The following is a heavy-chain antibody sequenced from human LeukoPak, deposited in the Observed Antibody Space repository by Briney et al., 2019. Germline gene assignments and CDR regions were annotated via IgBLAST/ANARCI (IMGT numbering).Heavy chain of an antibody. CDR1: GYSISSGYY. D-gene: IGHD3-9*01. Sequence: SETLSLTCTVSGYSISSGYYWGWIRQPPGKGLEWIGSIYHSGSTYYNPSLKSRVTISVDTSKDQFSLKLSSVTAADTAVYYCARDKVEGYDILTGYYNPYYFDYWGQGTLVTVSS. CDR2: IYHSGST. V-gene: IGHV4-38-2*02. J-gene: IGHJ4*02. CDR3: ARDKVEGYDILTGYYNPYYFDY.